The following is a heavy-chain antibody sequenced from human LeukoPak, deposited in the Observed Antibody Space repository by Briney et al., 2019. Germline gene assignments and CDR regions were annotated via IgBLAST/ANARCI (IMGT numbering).Heavy chain of an antibody. V-gene: IGHV1-69*13. CDR2: ISPIFGTA. CDR3: ARAGVGYYDSSGYYPNFDY. J-gene: IGHJ4*02. Sequence: SVKVSCKASGGSFSSYTIDWVRQAPGQGLEWMGGISPIFGTANYAQRFQGRVTITADESTTTAYMELRSLRSDDTAVYYCARAGVGYYDSSGYYPNFDYWGQGTLVTVSS. CDR1: GGSFSSYT. D-gene: IGHD3-22*01.